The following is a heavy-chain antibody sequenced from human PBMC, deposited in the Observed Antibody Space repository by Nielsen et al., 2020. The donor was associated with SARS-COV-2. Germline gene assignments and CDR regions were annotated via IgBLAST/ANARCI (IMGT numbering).Heavy chain of an antibody. Sequence: WVLSLSCAASGFSFSDSGIHWVRQAPGKGLEWVAVISYDGSNKYYADSVKGRFTISRDNSKNTLYLQMNSLRAEDTAVYYCASRLGYSYGSDAFDIWGQGTMVTVSS. CDR2: ISYDGSNK. CDR1: GFSFSDSG. CDR3: ASRLGYSYGSDAFDI. J-gene: IGHJ3*02. V-gene: IGHV3-30*04. D-gene: IGHD5-18*01.